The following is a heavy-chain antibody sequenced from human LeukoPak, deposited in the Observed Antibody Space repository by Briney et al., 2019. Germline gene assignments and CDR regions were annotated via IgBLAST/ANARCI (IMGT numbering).Heavy chain of an antibody. J-gene: IGHJ3*02. CDR3: ARGKSRAAIEAFDI. D-gene: IGHD2-2*01. Sequence: ASVKVSCKASGYTFTGYYIHWVRQAPGQGLEWMGWINPNSGGTNYAQKFQGRVTMTRDTSISTAYMELSRLRSDDTAVYYCARGKSRAAIEAFDIWGQGTMVTVSS. CDR1: GYTFTGYY. V-gene: IGHV1-2*02. CDR2: INPNSGGT.